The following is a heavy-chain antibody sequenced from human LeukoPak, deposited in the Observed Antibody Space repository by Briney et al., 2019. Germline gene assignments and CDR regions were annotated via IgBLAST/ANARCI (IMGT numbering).Heavy chain of an antibody. CDR1: GFSISSHSF. V-gene: IGHV4-38-2*01. CDR3: TQISMITELTQYSFDS. Sequence: SETLSLTCAVSGFSISSHSFWGWVRPPPGKGLEWIGSIYTSGTTYYNPSLKSRLAISIDTSKSQFSLRLTSVTAADTAIYYCTQISMITELTQYSFDSWGQGTLVTVSS. D-gene: IGHD3-3*02. J-gene: IGHJ4*02. CDR2: IYTSGTT.